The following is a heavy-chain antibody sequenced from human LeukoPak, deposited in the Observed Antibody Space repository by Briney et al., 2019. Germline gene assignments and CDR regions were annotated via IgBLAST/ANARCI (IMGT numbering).Heavy chain of an antibody. CDR3: ASGCGVYSSGGSAFDI. Sequence: ASVKVSCKASGYTFHTYYMHWVRQAPGQGLEWIGLINPSAGSTIYLQRFQGRITMTRDTSTTTVYMELSSLRSEDTAVYYCASGCGVYSSGGSAFDIWGQGTMVTVSS. J-gene: IGHJ3*02. D-gene: IGHD5-18*01. CDR1: GYTFHTYY. CDR2: INPSAGST. V-gene: IGHV1-46*02.